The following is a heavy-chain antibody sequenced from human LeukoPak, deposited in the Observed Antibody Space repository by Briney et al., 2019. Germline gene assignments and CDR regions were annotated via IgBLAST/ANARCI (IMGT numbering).Heavy chain of an antibody. CDR3: ARYAGIQLWLRETAFDY. V-gene: IGHV3-48*04. J-gene: IGHJ4*02. D-gene: IGHD5-18*01. CDR1: GFTFSSYS. CDR2: ISSSSSSTI. Sequence: PGGSLRLSCAVSGFTFSSYSMNWVRQAPGKGLEWVSYISSSSSSTIYYADSVKGRFTISRDNAKNSLYLQMNSLRAEDTAVYYCARYAGIQLWLRETAFDYWGQGTLVTVSS.